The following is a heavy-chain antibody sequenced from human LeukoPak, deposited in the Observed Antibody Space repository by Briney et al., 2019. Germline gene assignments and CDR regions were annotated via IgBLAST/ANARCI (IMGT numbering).Heavy chain of an antibody. J-gene: IGHJ3*02. V-gene: IGHV4-4*07. CDR2: IFANGNT. CDR3: ARPPYGSANDPFDI. Sequence: SETLSLTCIVSGGSISPNNWSWFRQPAGKGLEWIGRIFANGNTNFNPSLKSRVTISVDTSKNQFSLKLSSVTAADTAVYYCARPPYGSANDPFDIWGQGTMVTVSS. D-gene: IGHD3-10*01. CDR1: GGSISPNN.